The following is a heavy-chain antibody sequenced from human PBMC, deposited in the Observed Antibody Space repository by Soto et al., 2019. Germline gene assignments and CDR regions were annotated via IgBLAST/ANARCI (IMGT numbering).Heavy chain of an antibody. CDR2: LNWNGGSK. Sequence: PGGSLRLSCAASGFTFDEYALTWVRQAPGKGLEWVAGLNWNGGSKGYADSVKGRFTISRDNAKSSLYLQMNNLRAEDTAFYFCARATQSYYDTSGYYSYVHWGQGAQVTVSS. D-gene: IGHD3-22*01. CDR1: GFTFDEYA. V-gene: IGHV3-20*04. J-gene: IGHJ4*02. CDR3: ARATQSYYDTSGYYSYVH.